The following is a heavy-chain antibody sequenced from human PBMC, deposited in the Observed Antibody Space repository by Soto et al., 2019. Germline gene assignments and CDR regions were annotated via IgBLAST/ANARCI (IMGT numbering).Heavy chain of an antibody. CDR2: INHSGST. CDR3: ARGRLTTVTTFGWFDP. D-gene: IGHD4-17*01. V-gene: IGHV4-34*01. J-gene: IGHJ5*02. CDR1: GGSFSGYY. Sequence: SETLSLTCAVYGGSFSGYYWSWIRQPPGKGLEWIGEINHSGSTNYNPSLKSRVTISVDTSKNQFSLKLSSVTAADTAVYYCARGRLTTVTTFGWFDPWGQGTLVTVSS.